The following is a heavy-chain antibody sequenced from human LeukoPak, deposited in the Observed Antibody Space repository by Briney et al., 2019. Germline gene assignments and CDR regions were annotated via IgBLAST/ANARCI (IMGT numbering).Heavy chain of an antibody. V-gene: IGHV1-69*13. Sequence: ASVKASCKASGGTFSSYAISWVRQAPGQGLEWMGGIIPIFGTANYAQKFQGRVTITADESTSTAYMELSSLRSEDTAVYYCAREKSLYHYATFDYWGQGTLVTVSS. CDR3: AREKSLYHYATFDY. J-gene: IGHJ4*02. CDR2: IIPIFGTA. CDR1: GGTFSSYA. D-gene: IGHD3-16*01.